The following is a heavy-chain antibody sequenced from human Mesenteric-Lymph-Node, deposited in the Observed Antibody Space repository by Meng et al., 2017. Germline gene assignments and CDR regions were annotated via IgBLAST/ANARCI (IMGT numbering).Heavy chain of an antibody. CDR1: GYTFTSCG. CDR3: ARVLELGGKDDY. CDR2: ISVYNGNT. V-gene: IGHV1-18*01. Sequence: QVQRGQLGEEVKKPGVSVKVSCKASGYTFTSCGIIWVRQAPGQGLEWMGWISVYNGNTNYAQKFQGRVTMTTDTSTSTAYMELRSLRSDDTAVYYCARVLELGGKDDYWGPGTLVTVSS. D-gene: IGHD4-23*01. J-gene: IGHJ4*02.